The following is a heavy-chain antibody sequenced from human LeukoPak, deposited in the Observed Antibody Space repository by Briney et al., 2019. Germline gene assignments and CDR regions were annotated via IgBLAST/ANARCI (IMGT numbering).Heavy chain of an antibody. D-gene: IGHD5-18*01. CDR2: MNPNSGNT. J-gene: IGHJ6*03. CDR1: GYTFTSYD. V-gene: IGHV1-8*01. CDR3: ARATRAHIQLWYPRYYYYYMDV. Sequence: GASVQVSCKASGYTFTSYDINWVRQATGKGLEWMGWMNPNSGNTGYAQKFQGRVTMTRNTSISTAYMELSSLRSEDTAVYYCARATRAHIQLWYPRYYYYYMDVWGKGTTGTVSS.